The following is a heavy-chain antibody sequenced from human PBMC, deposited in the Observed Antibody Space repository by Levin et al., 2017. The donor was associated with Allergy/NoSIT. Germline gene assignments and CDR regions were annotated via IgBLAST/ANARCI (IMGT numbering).Heavy chain of an antibody. CDR3: AKGYCSGGSCYKYYYYYYGLDV. V-gene: IGHV3-7*01. Sequence: PGGSLRLSCAASGFTFSSYWMSWVRQAPGKGLEWVANIKQDGSEKYYVDSVKGRFTIARDNARNSLYLQMHSLRAEDTAVYYCAKGYCSGGSCYKYYYYYYGLDVWGQGTTVTVSS. CDR2: IKQDGSEK. D-gene: IGHD2-15*01. CDR1: GFTFSSYW. J-gene: IGHJ6*02.